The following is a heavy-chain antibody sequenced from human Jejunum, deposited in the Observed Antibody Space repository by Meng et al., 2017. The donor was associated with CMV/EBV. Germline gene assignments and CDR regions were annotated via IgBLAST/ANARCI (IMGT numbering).Heavy chain of an antibody. D-gene: IGHD2-15*01. Sequence: SCAFFGFTYSNFWMSWVRQSPGMGLEWVANIKQDGSATYYADSVKGRFTISRDNAKNSLYLQMDNLRADDTAVYYCVREDIVVFDYWGQGTLVTVSS. V-gene: IGHV3-7*01. CDR3: VREDIVVFDY. CDR2: IKQDGSAT. CDR1: GFTYSNFW. J-gene: IGHJ4*02.